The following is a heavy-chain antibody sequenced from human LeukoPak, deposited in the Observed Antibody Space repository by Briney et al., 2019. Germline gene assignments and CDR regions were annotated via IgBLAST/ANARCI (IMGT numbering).Heavy chain of an antibody. CDR3: AKDRMWFGEPNYYYYYMDV. Sequence: GVLRLSCAASRFTFSSYGMHWVRQAPGKGLEWVSAISGSGGSTYYADSVKGRFTISRDNSKNTLYLQMNSLRAEDTAVYYCAKDRMWFGEPNYYYYYMDVWGKGTTVTVSS. CDR1: RFTFSSYG. J-gene: IGHJ6*03. V-gene: IGHV3-23*01. CDR2: ISGSGGST. D-gene: IGHD3-10*01.